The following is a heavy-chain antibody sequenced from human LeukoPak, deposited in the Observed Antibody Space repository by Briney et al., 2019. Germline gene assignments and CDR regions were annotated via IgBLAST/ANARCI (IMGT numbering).Heavy chain of an antibody. J-gene: IGHJ4*02. Sequence: PGGSLRLSCVASGFTFSSYEMNWVRQAPGKGLEWLSYIGSSDSTTHYADSVKGRFTISRDNAKNSLYLQMNSLRAEDTAVYYCATLPDLDWLPYYWGQGTLVTVSS. CDR2: IGSSDSTT. CDR3: ATLPDLDWLPYY. CDR1: GFTFSSYE. D-gene: IGHD3-9*01. V-gene: IGHV3-48*03.